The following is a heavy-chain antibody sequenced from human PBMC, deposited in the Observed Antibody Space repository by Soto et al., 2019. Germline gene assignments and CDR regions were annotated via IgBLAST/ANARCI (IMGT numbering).Heavy chain of an antibody. CDR1: GFTFSSYG. CDR2: ISYDGSNK. CDR3: AKGGVQLDY. Sequence: QVQLVESGGGVVQPGRSLRLSCEASGFTFSSYGMHWVRQAPGKGLEWVAVISYDGSNKYYADSVKGRFTISRDNSKTTLYLQMNSLRAEDTAVYYCAKGGVQLDYWGQGTLVTVSS. J-gene: IGHJ4*02. V-gene: IGHV3-30*18. D-gene: IGHD1-1*01.